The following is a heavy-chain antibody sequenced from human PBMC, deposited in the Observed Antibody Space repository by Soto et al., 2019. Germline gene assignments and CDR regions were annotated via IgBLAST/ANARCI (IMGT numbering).Heavy chain of an antibody. CDR1: GFTFSSYG. J-gene: IGHJ4*02. V-gene: IGHV3-33*01. CDR2: IWYDGSNK. CDR3: ARAHNTAMAPGDLYYFDY. Sequence: QVQLVESGGGVVQPGRSLRLSCAASGFTFSSYGMHWVRQAPGKGLEWVAVIWYDGSNKYYADSVKGRFTISRDNSKNTLYLQMNNLRAEDKAVYYCARAHNTAMAPGDLYYFDYWGQGTLVTVSS. D-gene: IGHD5-18*01.